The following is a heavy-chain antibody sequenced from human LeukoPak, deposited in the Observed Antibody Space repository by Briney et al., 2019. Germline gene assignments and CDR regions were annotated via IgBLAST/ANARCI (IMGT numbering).Heavy chain of an antibody. CDR3: ARGSGDSSGYFGLGAFDI. CDR1: GGSFSGYY. Sequence: PSETLSLTCAVYGGSFSGYYWSWIRQPPGKGLEWIGEINHSGSTNYNPSLKSRVTISIDTSKNQFSLKLRSVTAADTAVYYCARGSGDSSGYFGLGAFDIWGRGTMVTVSS. D-gene: IGHD3-22*01. J-gene: IGHJ3*02. V-gene: IGHV4-34*01. CDR2: INHSGST.